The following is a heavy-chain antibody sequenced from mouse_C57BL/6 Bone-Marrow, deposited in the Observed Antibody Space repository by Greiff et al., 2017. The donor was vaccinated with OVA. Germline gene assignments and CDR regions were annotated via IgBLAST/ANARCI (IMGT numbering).Heavy chain of an antibody. D-gene: IGHD2-3*01. J-gene: IGHJ2*01. V-gene: IGHV7-1*01. CDR1: GFTFSDFY. Sequence: DVMLVESGGGLVQSGRSLRLSCATSGFTFSDFYMEWVRQAPGKGLEWIAASRNKANDYTTEYSASVKGRFIVSRDTSQSILYLQMNALRAEDTAIYYCARDDGYYGVFDYWGQGTTLTVSS. CDR3: ARDDGYYGVFDY. CDR2: SRNKANDYTT.